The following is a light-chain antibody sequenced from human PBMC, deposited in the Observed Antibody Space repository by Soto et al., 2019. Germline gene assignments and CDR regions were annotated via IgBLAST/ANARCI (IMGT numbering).Light chain of an antibody. CDR3: QQSYSTPRT. V-gene: IGKV1-39*01. Sequence: DLQMTQSPSSLSASVGDRVTITCRASQSISTYLNWYQQKVGKAPKLLIYAASSLQRGVPSRFSGSGSGTDFTLTISSLQPEDFATYYCQQSYSTPRTFGQGIKLEIK. CDR2: AAS. CDR1: QSISTY. J-gene: IGKJ2*02.